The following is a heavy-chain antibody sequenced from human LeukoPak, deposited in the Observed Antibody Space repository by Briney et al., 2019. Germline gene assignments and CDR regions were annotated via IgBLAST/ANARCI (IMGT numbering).Heavy chain of an antibody. Sequence: GGPLRLSCAAKGLIFRSYAMRWVRQAPGKGLEWVSAISGSGGSTYYADSVKGRFTISRDNSKNTLYLQMNSLRAEDTAVYYCAKDRVRRITMIVVGHPPGAFDIWGQGTMVTVSS. CDR3: AKDRVRRITMIVVGHPPGAFDI. CDR2: ISGSGGST. D-gene: IGHD3-22*01. V-gene: IGHV3-23*01. CDR1: GLIFRSYA. J-gene: IGHJ3*02.